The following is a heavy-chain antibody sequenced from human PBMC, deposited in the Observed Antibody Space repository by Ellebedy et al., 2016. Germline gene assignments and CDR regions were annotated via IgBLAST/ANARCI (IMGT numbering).Heavy chain of an antibody. D-gene: IGHD3-16*01. CDR1: GAYVSEYY. CDR3: ARGFGDYKNWFSP. CDR2: LDTIGST. V-gene: IGHV4-4*07. J-gene: IGHJ5*02. Sequence: SETLSLTXTISGAYVSEYYWSWVRQPAGKGLEWIGRLDTIGSTKYNPSLKSRVTMSVDKSKNQFSLQLRSVTAADTAVYYCARGFGDYKNWFSPWGQGTLVTVSS.